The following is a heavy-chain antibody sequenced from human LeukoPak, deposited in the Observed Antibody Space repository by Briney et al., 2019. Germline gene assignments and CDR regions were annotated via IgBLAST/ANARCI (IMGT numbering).Heavy chain of an antibody. CDR2: IYYSGST. CDR3: ARGEWLLYYFDY. CDR1: GGSISSGDYY. J-gene: IGHJ4*02. D-gene: IGHD3-3*01. V-gene: IGHV4-30-4*01. Sequence: PSETLSLTCTVSGGSISSGDYYWSWIRQPPGKGLEWIGYIYYSGSTYYNPSLKSRVTISVDTSKNQFSLKLSSVTAADTAVYYCARGEWLLYYFDYWGQGTLVTVSS.